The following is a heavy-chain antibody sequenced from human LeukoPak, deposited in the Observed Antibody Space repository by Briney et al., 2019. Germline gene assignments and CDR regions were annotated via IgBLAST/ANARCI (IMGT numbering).Heavy chain of an antibody. CDR3: ARIYGSGSYYNDY. Sequence: GESLKISCKGSGYSFSTYWIGWVRQMPGKDLEWMGIIYPGDSDTRYSPSFQGQVTISADKSISTAYLQWSSLKASDTAIYYCARIYGSGSYYNDYWGQGTLVTVSS. CDR2: IYPGDSDT. V-gene: IGHV5-51*01. D-gene: IGHD3-10*01. CDR1: GYSFSTYW. J-gene: IGHJ4*02.